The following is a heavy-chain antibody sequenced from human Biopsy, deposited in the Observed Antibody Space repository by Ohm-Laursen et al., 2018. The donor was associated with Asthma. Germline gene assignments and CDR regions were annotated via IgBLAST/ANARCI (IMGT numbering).Heavy chain of an antibody. J-gene: IGHJ4*02. CDR2: MYHSGSP. Sequence: TLSLTCSVFGDSFTYPSYYWGWIRQPPGKGMEWIGSMYHSGSPYYHPSLKSRATISVDTSKNQLSLKMSSVTVADTAVYFCVRHQYSSSWSTFDYWGQGALVTVSS. CDR1: GDSFTYPSYY. D-gene: IGHD3-22*01. CDR3: VRHQYSSSWSTFDY. V-gene: IGHV4-39*01.